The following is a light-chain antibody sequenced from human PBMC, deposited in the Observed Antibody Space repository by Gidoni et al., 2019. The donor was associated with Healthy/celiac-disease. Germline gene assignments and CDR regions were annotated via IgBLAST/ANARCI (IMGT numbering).Light chain of an antibody. Sequence: QSALTQPRSASGSTGQSVTISCTGTSSDVGGYNYVSWYQQHPGNAPTLMIYDVSKRPSGVPDRFSGSKSGNTASLTISGLQAEDEADYYCCSYAGSYTWVFGGGTKLTVL. CDR1: SSDVGGYNY. J-gene: IGLJ3*02. V-gene: IGLV2-11*01. CDR3: CSYAGSYTWV. CDR2: DVS.